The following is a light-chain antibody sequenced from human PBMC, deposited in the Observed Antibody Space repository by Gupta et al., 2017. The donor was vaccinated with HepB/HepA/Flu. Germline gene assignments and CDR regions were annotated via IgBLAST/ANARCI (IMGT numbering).Light chain of an antibody. CDR2: DVN. CDR3: NSYTSSSSVV. V-gene: IGLV2-14*03. CDR1: SSDVGGYNY. J-gene: IGLJ3*02. Sequence: QSALTPPASVSGSPGQSIPTSCTGTSSDVGGYNYVSWYQQHPGKAPKLIIYDVNNRPSGVSSRFSGSKSGNTASLTISGLQAEDEADYYCNSYTSSSSVVFGGGTKLTVL.